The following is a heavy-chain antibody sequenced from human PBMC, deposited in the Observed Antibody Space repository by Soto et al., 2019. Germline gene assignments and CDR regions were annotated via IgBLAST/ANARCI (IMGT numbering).Heavy chain of an antibody. CDR3: AREYSGSYRPTHFDY. CDR2: ISSSSITI. J-gene: IGHJ4*02. CDR1: GFTFIIYS. Sequence: GSLTLSCSASGFTFIIYSMNWVRQAPGKGLEWVSYISSSSITIYYADSVKGRFTISRGNAKNSLYLQMNSLRDEDTAVYYCAREYSGSYRPTHFDYWGQGTLVTV. D-gene: IGHD1-26*01. V-gene: IGHV3-48*02.